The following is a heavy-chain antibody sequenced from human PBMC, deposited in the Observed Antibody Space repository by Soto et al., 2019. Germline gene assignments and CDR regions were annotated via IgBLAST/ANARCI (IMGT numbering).Heavy chain of an antibody. Sequence: PSGTLSLPCTVSGYSLSDSYWSWVRQPPGKGLEWIGYVYYRGSTNYKPSLMSRFTMSVDTSKNQFSLKLTSVTTAVTAVYYCARDSWNDVYFDYWGQGNLVTVSS. CDR3: ARDSWNDVYFDY. J-gene: IGHJ4*02. CDR2: VYYRGST. CDR1: GYSLSDSY. V-gene: IGHV4-59*01. D-gene: IGHD1-1*01.